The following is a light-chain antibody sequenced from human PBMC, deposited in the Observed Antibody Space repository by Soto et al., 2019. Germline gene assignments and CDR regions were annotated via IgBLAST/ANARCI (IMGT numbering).Light chain of an antibody. V-gene: IGLV2-11*01. CDR3: CSYAGGFTPVV. CDR1: SSDVGGYKY. Sequence: QSALTQPRSVSGSPGQSVTISCTGTSSDVGGYKYVSWYQQHPGKAPKLMIYDVTKRPSGVPGRFSGSNSGNTASLTISGLQGDDEADYYCCSYAGGFTPVVFGGWTQLTVL. CDR2: DVT. J-gene: IGLJ2*01.